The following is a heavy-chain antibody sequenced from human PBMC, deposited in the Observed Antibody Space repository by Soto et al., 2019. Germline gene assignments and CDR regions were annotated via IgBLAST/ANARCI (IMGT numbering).Heavy chain of an antibody. CDR2: ISAYNGNT. D-gene: IGHD3-22*01. CDR3: ARGVRAYYYDSSGYYYDGDAFDI. J-gene: IGHJ3*02. Sequence: QVQLVQSGAEVKKPGASVKVSCKASGYTFTSYGISWVRQAPGQGLEWMGWISAYNGNTNYAQKLQGRVTMTTATAPSTAYMELRSLRSDDTAVYYCARGVRAYYYDSSGYYYDGDAFDIWGQGTMVTVSS. CDR1: GYTFTSYG. V-gene: IGHV1-18*01.